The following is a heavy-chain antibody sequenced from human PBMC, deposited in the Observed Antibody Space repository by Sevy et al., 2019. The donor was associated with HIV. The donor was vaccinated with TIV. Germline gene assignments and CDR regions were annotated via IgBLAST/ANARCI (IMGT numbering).Heavy chain of an antibody. D-gene: IGHD3-22*01. CDR3: AREKTMIVVAKRIYYFDY. CDR2: ISYDGSNK. CDR1: GFTFSSYA. V-gene: IGHV3-30-3*01. Sequence: GGSLRLSCAASGFTFSSYAMHWVRQAPGKGLEWVAVISYDGSNKYYADSVKGGFTISRDNSKNTLYLQMNSLRAEDTAVYYCAREKTMIVVAKRIYYFDYWGQGTLVTVSS. J-gene: IGHJ4*02.